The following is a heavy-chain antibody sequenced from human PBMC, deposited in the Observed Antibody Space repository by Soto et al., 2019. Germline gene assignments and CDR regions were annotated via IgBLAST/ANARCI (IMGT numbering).Heavy chain of an antibody. V-gene: IGHV3-30-3*01. D-gene: IGHD6-25*01. CDR2: ISYDGSNK. CDR1: GFTFSSYA. J-gene: IGHJ6*02. Sequence: GGSLRLSCAASGFTFSSYAMHWVRQAPGKGLEWVAVISYDGSNKYYADSVKGRFTISRDNSKNTLYLQMNSLRAEDTAVYYCARDRLLRDLYYYYGMDVWGQGTTVTVSS. CDR3: ARDRLLRDLYYYYGMDV.